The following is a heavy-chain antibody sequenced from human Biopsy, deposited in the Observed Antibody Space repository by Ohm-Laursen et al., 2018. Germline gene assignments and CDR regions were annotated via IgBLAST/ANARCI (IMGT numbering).Heavy chain of an antibody. Sequence: SQTLSLTCVVYGATSSDYYWSWIRQPPGKGLEWLGQIDRSGKTNYNPSPKGRLTISANTPKNQFSLNPTSVTAADTAVYYCARHPTRFWFDPWDQGTLVIVSS. J-gene: IGHJ5*02. D-gene: IGHD1/OR15-1a*01. CDR1: GATSSDYY. CDR2: IDRSGKT. CDR3: ARHPTRFWFDP. V-gene: IGHV4-34*01.